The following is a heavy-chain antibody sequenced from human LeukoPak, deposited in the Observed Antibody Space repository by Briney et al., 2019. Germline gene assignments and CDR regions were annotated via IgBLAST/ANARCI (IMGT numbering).Heavy chain of an antibody. V-gene: IGHV1-18*01. CDR3: ARMALDGGDSIGFDS. CDR1: GYTFTSYG. D-gene: IGHD2-21*02. J-gene: IGHJ5*01. CDR2: ISAYNGNT. Sequence: ASVKVSCKASGYTFTSYGISWVRQAPGQGLEWMGWISAYNGNTNYAQKLQGRVTMTTDTSTSTAYMELRSLRSDDTAVYYCARMALDGGDSIGFDSWGQGTLVTVSS.